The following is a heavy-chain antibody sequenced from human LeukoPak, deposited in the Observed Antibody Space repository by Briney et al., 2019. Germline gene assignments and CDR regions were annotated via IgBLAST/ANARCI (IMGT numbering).Heavy chain of an antibody. CDR1: GYTFTSFD. D-gene: IGHD3-22*01. J-gene: IGHJ6*02. Sequence: SVKVSCKASGYTFTSFDFNWVRQAPGQGLEWMGGIIPIFGTANYAQKFQGRVTITADESTSTAYMELSSLRSEDTAVYYCARDGEYYYDDSLYYGMDVWGQGTTVTVSS. CDR2: IIPIFGTA. CDR3: ARDGEYYYDDSLYYGMDV. V-gene: IGHV1-69*13.